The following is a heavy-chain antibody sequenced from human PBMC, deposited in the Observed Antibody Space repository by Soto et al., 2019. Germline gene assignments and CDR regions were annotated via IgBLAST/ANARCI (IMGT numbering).Heavy chain of an antibody. D-gene: IGHD3-3*01. CDR3: ARDLTSYYDFWSGYNLTEYYGMDV. J-gene: IGHJ6*02. V-gene: IGHV1-69*13. CDR2: IIPIFGTA. CDR1: GGTFSSYA. Sequence: SVKVSCKASGGTFSSYAISWVRQAPGQGLEWMGGIIPIFGTANYAQKFQGRVTITADESTSTAYMELSSLRSEDTAVYYCARDLTSYYDFWSGYNLTEYYGMDVWGQGTTVTVSS.